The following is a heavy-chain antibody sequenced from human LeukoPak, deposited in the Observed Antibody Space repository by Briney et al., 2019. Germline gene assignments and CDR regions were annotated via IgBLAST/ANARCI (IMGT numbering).Heavy chain of an antibody. Sequence: ASVKVSCKASGYTFTGYYMHWVRQAPGQGLEWMGWINPNSGGTNYAQKFQGRVTMTRDTSISTAYMELSRLRSDDTAVYYCARDYYDSSGIPRFDPWGQGTLVTVSS. CDR3: ARDYYDSSGIPRFDP. CDR2: INPNSGGT. D-gene: IGHD3-22*01. V-gene: IGHV1-2*02. CDR1: GYTFTGYY. J-gene: IGHJ5*02.